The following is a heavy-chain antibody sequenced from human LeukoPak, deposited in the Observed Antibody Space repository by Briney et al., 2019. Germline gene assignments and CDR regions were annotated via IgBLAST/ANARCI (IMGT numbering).Heavy chain of an antibody. J-gene: IGHJ3*02. D-gene: IGHD2-21*01. V-gene: IGHV4-59*08. CDR3: ARRRADTRVGDCLDM. CDR2: IDYSGST. CDR1: GDSISSYF. Sequence: SETLSLTCTVSGDSISSYFWSWIRRPPGKGLEWIGYIDYSGSTNYNPSLKSRVTISLDRSENQFFLKLTSVTAADTAVYYCARRRADTRVGDCLDMWGQGTMVTVSS.